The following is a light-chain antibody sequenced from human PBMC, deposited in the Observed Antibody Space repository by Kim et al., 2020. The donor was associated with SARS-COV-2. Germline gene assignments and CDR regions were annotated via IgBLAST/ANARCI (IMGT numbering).Light chain of an antibody. CDR2: GAS. CDR3: QQYGSSPRT. J-gene: IGKJ2*01. V-gene: IGKV3-20*01. CDR1: QSVSNSY. Sequence: LSPGDRATLSCRASQSVSNSYLAWYQQKPGQAPRLLISGASSRATGIPDRFSGSGSGTDFTLTISRLEPEDFAVYYCQQYGSSPRTFGQGTKLEI.